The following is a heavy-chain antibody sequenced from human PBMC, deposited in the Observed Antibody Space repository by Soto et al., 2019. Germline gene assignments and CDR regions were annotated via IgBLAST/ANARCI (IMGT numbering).Heavy chain of an antibody. CDR2: ISQVGSEK. CDR1: GFTFTTYA. Sequence: PGGSLRLSCAASGFTFTTYAMYWIRQAPGKGLEWVASISQVGSEKYHVDSVKGRFTISRDNAENSVCLQMNSLRAEDTAVYYCARGHYGMDVWGQGTTVTVSS. J-gene: IGHJ6*02. V-gene: IGHV3-7*03. CDR3: ARGHYGMDV.